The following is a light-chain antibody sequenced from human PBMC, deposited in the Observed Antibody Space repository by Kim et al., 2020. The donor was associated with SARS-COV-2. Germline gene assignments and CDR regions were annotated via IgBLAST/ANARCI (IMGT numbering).Light chain of an antibody. CDR2: DVT. J-gene: IGLJ2*01. CDR1: RRDVVGYNY. Sequence: QAITISCTGTRRDVVGYNYVSWYQQHPGKAPKVLLYDVTKRPSGVSNRFSGSKSGNTASLTISGLQTEDEADYYCCSYTSSNSVLFGGGTQLTVL. CDR3: CSYTSSNSVL. V-gene: IGLV2-14*03.